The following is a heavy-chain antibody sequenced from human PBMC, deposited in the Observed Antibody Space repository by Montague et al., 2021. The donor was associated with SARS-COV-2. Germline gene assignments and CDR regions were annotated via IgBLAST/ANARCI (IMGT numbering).Heavy chain of an antibody. CDR3: ARGYYDILTGYLDAFDI. J-gene: IGHJ3*02. CDR1: GFSLSTSGMC. D-gene: IGHD3-9*01. V-gene: IGHV2-70*11. CDR2: IDWDDDK. Sequence: VKPTQTLTLTCTFSGFSLSTSGMCVSWIRQTPGKALEWLARIDWDDDKYYSASLKTRLTISKDTSKNQVVLTMTNMDPVDTATYYCARGYYDILTGYLDAFDIWGQGTMVTVSS.